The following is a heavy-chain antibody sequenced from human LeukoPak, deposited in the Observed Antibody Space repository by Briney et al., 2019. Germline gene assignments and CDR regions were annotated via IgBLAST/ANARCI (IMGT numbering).Heavy chain of an antibody. CDR1: GGTFSSYT. CDR2: IIPILGIA. CDR3: ARSPYNWNSGGNYYYMDV. Sequence: SVKVSCKASGGTFSSYTISWVRQAPGQGLEWMGRIIPILGIANYAQKFQGRVTITADESTSTAYMELSSLRSEDTAVYYCARSPYNWNSGGNYYYMDVWGKGTTVAVSS. J-gene: IGHJ6*03. V-gene: IGHV1-69*02. D-gene: IGHD1-7*01.